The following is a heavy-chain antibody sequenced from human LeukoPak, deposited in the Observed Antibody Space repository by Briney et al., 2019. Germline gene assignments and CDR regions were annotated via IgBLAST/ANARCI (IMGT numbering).Heavy chain of an antibody. J-gene: IGHJ6*02. D-gene: IGHD3-3*01. V-gene: IGHV1-2*06. Sequence: GALVKVSCKASGYTFTGYYMHWVRQAPGQGLEWMGRINPNSGGTNYAQKFQGRVTMTRDTSISTAYMELSRLRSDDTAVYYCARDLSLRFLEWLHNYYGMDVWGQGTTVTVSS. CDR1: GYTFTGYY. CDR3: ARDLSLRFLEWLHNYYGMDV. CDR2: INPNSGGT.